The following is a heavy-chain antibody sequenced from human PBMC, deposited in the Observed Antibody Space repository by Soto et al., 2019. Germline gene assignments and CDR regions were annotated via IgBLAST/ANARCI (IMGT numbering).Heavy chain of an antibody. Sequence: SGGSLRLSCAASGCTFSSYCIHWVRQDPGKGLVWVSRINSDGSSTSYADSVKGRFTISRDNAKNTLYLQMNSLRAEDTAVYYCARDSVNYYDSSGYPDCWRQRTMVTVSS. J-gene: IGHJ4*02. CDR3: ARDSVNYYDSSGYPDC. D-gene: IGHD3-22*01. V-gene: IGHV3-74*01. CDR1: GCTFSSYC. CDR2: INSDGSST.